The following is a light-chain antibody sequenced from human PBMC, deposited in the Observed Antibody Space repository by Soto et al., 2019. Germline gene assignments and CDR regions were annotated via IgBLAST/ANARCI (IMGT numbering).Light chain of an antibody. V-gene: IGKV1-5*01. J-gene: IGKJ4*01. CDR2: DAS. CDR3: QQRSNWPPVT. Sequence: DIQVTQSPPTLSASVGDRVTITCRASQTISTWMAWYQQKPGKAPKLLVYDASTLQSGVASRFSGSGSGTDFTLTISSLEPEDFAVYYCQQRSNWPPVTFGGGTKVDIK. CDR1: QTISTW.